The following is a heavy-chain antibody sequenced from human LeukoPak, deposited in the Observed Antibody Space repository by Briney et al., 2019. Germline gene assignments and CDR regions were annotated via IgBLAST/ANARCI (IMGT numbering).Heavy chain of an antibody. CDR2: INTFGTTA. Sequence: GGSLRLSCAVSGFTFSSYWMNWVRQVPGKGLVWVSHINTFGTTATYADSVKGRFTIPRDNANNTLYLQMNSRRVEDTAVYYCVRDNAYKFDYWGQGTLVTVSS. V-gene: IGHV3-74*01. CDR1: GFTFSSYW. J-gene: IGHJ4*02. D-gene: IGHD5-24*01. CDR3: VRDNAYKFDY.